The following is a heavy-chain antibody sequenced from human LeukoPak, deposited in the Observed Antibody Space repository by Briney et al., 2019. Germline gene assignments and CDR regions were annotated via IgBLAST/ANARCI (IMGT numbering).Heavy chain of an antibody. D-gene: IGHD5-12*01. J-gene: IGHJ4*02. CDR1: GGTFSSYA. CDR3: EIYTGYDSF. Sequence: ASVKVSCKASGGTFSSYAISWVRQAPGQGLEWMGWMSPDSGYTGYAQTFQGRVTLTRNTSVSTAFMELSGLRSEDTAVYYCEIYTGYDSFWGQGTLVTVSS. CDR2: MSPDSGYT. V-gene: IGHV1-8*02.